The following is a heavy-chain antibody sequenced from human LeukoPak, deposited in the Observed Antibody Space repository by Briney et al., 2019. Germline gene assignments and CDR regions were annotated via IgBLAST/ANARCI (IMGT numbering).Heavy chain of an antibody. D-gene: IGHD3-22*01. CDR3: ARDPSGFYGFDY. Sequence: SETLSLTCTVSGDSISTRYWTWIRQPPGKGLEWIGYIINSGTTNFNPSLKSRVTMSVDTSKNQFSLKLNSVTAADTAVYYCARDPSGFYGFDYWGQGTLVTVSS. V-gene: IGHV4-59*11. CDR2: IINSGTT. CDR1: GDSISTRY. J-gene: IGHJ4*02.